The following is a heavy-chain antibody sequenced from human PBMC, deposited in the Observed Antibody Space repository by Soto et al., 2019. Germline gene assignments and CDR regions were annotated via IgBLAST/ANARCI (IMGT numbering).Heavy chain of an antibody. CDR1: GVSISSSEYY. J-gene: IGHJ4*02. CDR2: IYYSGNT. D-gene: IGHD5-12*01. V-gene: IGHV4-30-4*01. CDR3: VCAVGHYSGYTCFSGFDY. Sequence: QVQLQESGPGLVKPSQTLSLTCTVSGVSISSSEYYWIWLRQPPGQGLEWIGYIYYSGNTYYNPSLTSRVTIAVDTSNKQFSLKLRSVTAADAAVYYGVCAVGHYSGYTCFSGFDYWGQGTLFTVSS.